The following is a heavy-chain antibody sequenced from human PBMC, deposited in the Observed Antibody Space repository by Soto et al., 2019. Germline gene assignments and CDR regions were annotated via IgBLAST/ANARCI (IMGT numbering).Heavy chain of an antibody. D-gene: IGHD3-22*01. CDR1: GGTFSSYA. CDR2: IIPIFGTA. CDR3: ARDLRYYYDSSGSRLDP. J-gene: IGHJ5*02. V-gene: IGHV1-69*13. Sequence: VKVSCKASGGTFSSYAISWVRQAPGQGLEWMGGIIPIFGTANYAQKFQGRVTITADESTSTAYMELSSLRSEDTAVYYCARDLRYYYDSSGSRLDPWGQGTLVTVSS.